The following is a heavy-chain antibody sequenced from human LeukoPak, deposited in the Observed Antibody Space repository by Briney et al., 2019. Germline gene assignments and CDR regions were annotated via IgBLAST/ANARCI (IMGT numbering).Heavy chain of an antibody. CDR3: ARDSYYDILTGSQYYFDY. CDR1: GGTFSSYA. J-gene: IGHJ4*02. Sequence: SVTVSCTASGGTFSSYAISWVRQAPGQGLEWMGRIIPILGIANYAQKFQGRVTITADKSTSTAYMELSSLRSEDTAVYYCARDSYYDILTGSQYYFDYWGQGTLVTVSS. CDR2: IIPILGIA. D-gene: IGHD3-9*01. V-gene: IGHV1-69*04.